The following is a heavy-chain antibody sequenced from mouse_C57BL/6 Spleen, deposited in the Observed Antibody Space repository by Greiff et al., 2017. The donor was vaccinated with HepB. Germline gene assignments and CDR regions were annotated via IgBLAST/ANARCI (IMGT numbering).Heavy chain of an antibody. V-gene: IGHV5-6*01. J-gene: IGHJ2*01. CDR3: ARHNDRFDY. CDR1: GFTFSSYG. CDR2: ISSGGSYT. D-gene: IGHD2-3*01. Sequence: DVHLVESGGDLVKPGGSLKLSCAASGFTFSSYGMSWVRQTPDKRLEWVATISSGGSYTYYPDSVKGRFTISRDNAKNTLYLQMSSLKSEDTAMYYCARHNDRFDYWGQGTTLTVSS.